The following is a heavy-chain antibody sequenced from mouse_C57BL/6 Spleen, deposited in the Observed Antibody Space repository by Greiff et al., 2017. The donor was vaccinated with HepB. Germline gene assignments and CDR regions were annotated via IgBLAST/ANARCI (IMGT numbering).Heavy chain of an antibody. D-gene: IGHD1-1*01. Sequence: QVQLQQPGAELVRPGSSVKLSCKASGYTFTSYWMDWVKQRPGQGLEWIGNIYPSDSETHYNQKFKDKATLTVDKSSSTAYMQLISLTCEDSAVYYCAREEVYYGSSYWYFDVWGTVTTVTFSS. V-gene: IGHV1-61*01. CDR2: IYPSDSET. CDR1: GYTFTSYW. CDR3: AREEVYYGSSYWYFDV. J-gene: IGHJ1*03.